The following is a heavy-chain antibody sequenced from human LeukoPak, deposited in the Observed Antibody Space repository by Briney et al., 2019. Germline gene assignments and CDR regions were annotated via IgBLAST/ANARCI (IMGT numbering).Heavy chain of an antibody. CDR3: ARVAAGYSVNYFDY. CDR1: EFAFSTYN. V-gene: IGHV3-48*02. D-gene: IGHD4-23*01. Sequence: GGSLRLSCAASEFAFSTYNMNWVRQAPGKGLEWVSYISTGSSTTYYADSVKGRFTISGDNVENSLYLQMNGLRDEDTAVYYCARVAAGYSVNYFDYWGQGTLVTVSS. J-gene: IGHJ4*02. CDR2: ISTGSSTT.